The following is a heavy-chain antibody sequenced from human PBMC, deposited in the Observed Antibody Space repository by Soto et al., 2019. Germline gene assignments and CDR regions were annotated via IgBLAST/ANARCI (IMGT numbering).Heavy chain of an antibody. Sequence: SETLSLTCAVSGDSISSSVWWTWVRQPPGKGLEWIGEVFHTGDTYFNPSLRSRVAVSVDKSTNEFSLKVTSVTAADTAIYYCARKAWVRFAYWGQGALVTVSS. V-gene: IGHV4-4*02. CDR1: GDSISSSVW. CDR2: VFHTGDT. D-gene: IGHD7-27*01. CDR3: ARKAWVRFAY. J-gene: IGHJ4*02.